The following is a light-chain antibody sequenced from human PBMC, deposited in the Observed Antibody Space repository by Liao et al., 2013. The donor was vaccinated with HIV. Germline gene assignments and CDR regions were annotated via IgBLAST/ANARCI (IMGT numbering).Light chain of an antibody. CDR2: QDS. Sequence: SYELTQPPSVSVSPGQTASITCSGDKLGDEYASWYQQKPGQSPVLVIYQDSKRPSGIPERFSGSNSGNTATLTISGTQAMDEADYYCQAWDNNFVVFGGGTKLTVL. CDR3: QAWDNNFVV. J-gene: IGLJ2*01. V-gene: IGLV3-1*01. CDR1: KLGDEY.